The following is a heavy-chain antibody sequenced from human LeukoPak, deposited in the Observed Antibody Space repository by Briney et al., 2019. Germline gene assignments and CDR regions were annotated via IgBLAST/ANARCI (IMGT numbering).Heavy chain of an antibody. J-gene: IGHJ4*02. D-gene: IGHD6-19*01. V-gene: IGHV1-46*01. Sequence: ASVKVSCKASGYTFTSYYIHWVRQAPGQGLEWMGIINPAGGSTTYAQKFQGSRLTLTRDTSTSTVYMELSSLRSEDTAVYYCARSGRRQWLVEFDYWGQGSLVTVSS. CDR3: ARSGRRQWLVEFDY. CDR1: GYTFTSYY. CDR2: INPAGGST.